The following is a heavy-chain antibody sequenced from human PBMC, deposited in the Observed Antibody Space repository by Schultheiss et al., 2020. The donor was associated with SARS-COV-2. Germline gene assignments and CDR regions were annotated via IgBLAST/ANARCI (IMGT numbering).Heavy chain of an antibody. CDR2: IWDDGSNK. J-gene: IGHJ6*02. Sequence: GGSLRLSCAASGFTFSSYGMHWVRQAPGKGLEWVAIIWDDGSNKYYSDSVKGRFTISRDNSKNTLYLQMNSLRAEDTAVYYCARAGGAQYYYYYYGMDVWGQGTTVTVSS. V-gene: IGHV3-33*01. CDR3: ARAGGAQYYYYYYGMDV. CDR1: GFTFSSYG. D-gene: IGHD1-26*01.